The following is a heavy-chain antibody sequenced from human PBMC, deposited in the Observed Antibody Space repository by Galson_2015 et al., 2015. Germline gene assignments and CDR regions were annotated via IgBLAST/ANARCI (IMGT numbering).Heavy chain of an antibody. D-gene: IGHD1-14*01. CDR3: ARAPLRDHDDYLDY. CDR2: IYSDGRS. CDR1: GFTVATHY. J-gene: IGHJ4*02. V-gene: IGHV3-53*01. Sequence: SLRLSCAASGFTVATHYMSWVRQAPGKGLEWVSVIYSDGRSFYGDSVTGRFAISRDSSKNALYLQMNSLRAEDTAVYYCARAPLRDHDDYLDYWGQGALVTVSS.